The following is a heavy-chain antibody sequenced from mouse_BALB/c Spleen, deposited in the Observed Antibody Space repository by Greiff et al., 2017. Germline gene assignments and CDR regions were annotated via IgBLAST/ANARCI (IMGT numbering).Heavy chain of an antibody. J-gene: IGHJ3*01. Sequence: QVQLQQSGAELARPGASVKLSCKASGYTFTSYWMQWVKQRPGQGLEWIGAIYPGDGDTRYTQKFKGKATLTADKSSSTAYMQLSSLASEDSAVYYCARGGNSLAYWGQGTLVTVSA. CDR1: GYTFTSYW. D-gene: IGHD2-1*01. CDR2: IYPGDGDT. CDR3: ARGGNSLAY. V-gene: IGHV1-87*01.